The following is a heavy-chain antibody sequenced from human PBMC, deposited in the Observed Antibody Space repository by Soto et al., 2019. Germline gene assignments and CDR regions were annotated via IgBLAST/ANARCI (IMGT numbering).Heavy chain of an antibody. D-gene: IGHD2-2*02. CDR2: IYPGDSDT. CDR1: GYSFTSYW. Sequence: GESLKISCKGSGYSFTSYWIGWVRQMPGKGLEWMGIIYPGDSDTRYSPSFQGQVTISADKSISTAYLQWSSLKASDTAMYYCARSGLGYCSSDSCYNPLYYYYGMDVWGQGTTVTVYS. V-gene: IGHV5-51*01. J-gene: IGHJ6*02. CDR3: ARSGLGYCSSDSCYNPLYYYYGMDV.